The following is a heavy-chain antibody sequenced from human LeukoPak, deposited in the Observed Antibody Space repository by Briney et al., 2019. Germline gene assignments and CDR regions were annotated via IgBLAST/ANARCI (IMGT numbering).Heavy chain of an antibody. CDR3: AIGAQGGGTSGYYSLDY. D-gene: IGHD3-3*01. CDR2: INPHSGGT. Sequence: ASVKVSCKPSGYTFTYYYIHWVRQAPRQGPEWMWWINPHSGGTNYAQKFQGRVTITSDTSISTDYMELSRLRSDDTDVYYCAIGAQGGGTSGYYSLDYWGQGTLVTVSS. CDR1: GYTFTYYY. J-gene: IGHJ4*02. V-gene: IGHV1-2*02.